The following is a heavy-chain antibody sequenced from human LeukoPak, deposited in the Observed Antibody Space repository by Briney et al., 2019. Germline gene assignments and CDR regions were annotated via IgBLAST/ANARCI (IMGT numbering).Heavy chain of an antibody. CDR3: ARAAGYCSSTSCYVRGWFDP. Sequence: PSGTLSLTCTVSGGSISSSSYYWGWIRQPPGKGLEWIGSIYYSGSTYYNPSLKSRVTISVDTSKNQFSLKLSSVTAADTAVYYCARAAGYCSSTSCYVRGWFDPWGQGTLVTVSS. J-gene: IGHJ5*02. V-gene: IGHV4-39*01. CDR1: GGSISSSSYY. D-gene: IGHD2-2*01. CDR2: IYYSGST.